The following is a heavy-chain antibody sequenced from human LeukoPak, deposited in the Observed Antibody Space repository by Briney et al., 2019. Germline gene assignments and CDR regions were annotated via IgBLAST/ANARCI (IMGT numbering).Heavy chain of an antibody. D-gene: IGHD3-22*01. Sequence: SQTLSLTCTVSGGSISSGSYYWSWIRQPAGKGLEWIERIYTSGSTNYNPSLKSRVTISVDTSKNQFSLKLSSVTAADTAVYYCARAVGDYYDSSNLDYWGQGTLVTVSS. CDR2: IYTSGST. CDR3: ARAVGDYYDSSNLDY. J-gene: IGHJ4*02. CDR1: GGSISSGSYY. V-gene: IGHV4-61*02.